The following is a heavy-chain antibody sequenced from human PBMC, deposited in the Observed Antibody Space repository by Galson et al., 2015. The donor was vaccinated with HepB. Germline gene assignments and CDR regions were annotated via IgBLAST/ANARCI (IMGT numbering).Heavy chain of an antibody. CDR1: VFNLSTYS. CDR3: ARAGSSWYEGDY. D-gene: IGHD6-13*01. J-gene: IGHJ4*02. V-gene: IGHV3-21*01. Sequence: SLRLSCAASVFNLSTYSMNCPRQAPGKGLEWVSSISSSSSYIYYADSVKGRFTISRDNAKNPLYLQMNSLRAEDTAVYYCARAGSSWYEGDYWGQGTLVTVSS. CDR2: ISSSSSYI.